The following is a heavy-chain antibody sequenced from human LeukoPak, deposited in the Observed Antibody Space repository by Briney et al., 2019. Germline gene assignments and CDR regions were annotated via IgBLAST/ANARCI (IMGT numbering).Heavy chain of an antibody. CDR3: ARSGHRRYYYASGPDY. Sequence: ASVNVSCKASGYTFTNYGISWVRQAPGQGLEWMVWISAYNGNTKNAQKLQGRVTMTADTSTTTAYMELRSLRSDDTAVYYCARSGHRRYYYASGPDYWGQGTLVTVSS. J-gene: IGHJ4*02. V-gene: IGHV1-18*01. D-gene: IGHD3-10*01. CDR2: ISAYNGNT. CDR1: GYTFTNYG.